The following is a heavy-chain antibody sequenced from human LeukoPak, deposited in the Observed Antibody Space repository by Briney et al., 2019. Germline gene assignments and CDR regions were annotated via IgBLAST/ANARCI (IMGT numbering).Heavy chain of an antibody. CDR2: INPNSGGT. Sequence: ASVKVSCKGSGYTFTAYYIHWVRQAPGQGLEWMGWINPNSGGTNYAQKFQGRVTLTRDTSITTAYMELNRLRSDDTAVYYCAKARGLYCSSTSCYDCDVWGKGTTVPVSS. CDR3: AKARGLYCSSTSCYDCDV. V-gene: IGHV1-2*02. CDR1: GYTFTAYY. J-gene: IGHJ6*04. D-gene: IGHD2-2*01.